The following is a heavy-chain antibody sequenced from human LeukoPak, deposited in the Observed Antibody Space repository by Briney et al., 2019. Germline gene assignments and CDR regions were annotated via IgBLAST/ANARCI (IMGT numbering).Heavy chain of an antibody. CDR2: IYYSGST. V-gene: IGHV4-30-4*01. D-gene: IGHD4-17*01. J-gene: IGHJ5*02. CDR1: GGSISSGEYY. Sequence: SQTLSLTCTVSGGSISSGEYYWSWIRQPPGKGLEWIGYIYYSGSTYYNPSLKSRVTISVDTSKNQFSLKLSSVTAADTAVYYCARGDYVGNWFDPWGQGTLVTVSS. CDR3: ARGDYVGNWFDP.